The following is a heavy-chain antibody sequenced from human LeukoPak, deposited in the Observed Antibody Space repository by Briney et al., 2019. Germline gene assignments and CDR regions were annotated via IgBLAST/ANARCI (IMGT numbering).Heavy chain of an antibody. CDR3: ARDPLRYFDWPYYYYYYMDV. V-gene: IGHV3-74*01. D-gene: IGHD3-9*01. Sequence: GGSLRLSCAASGFTFSSYWMHWVRQAPGKGLVWVSRINSDGSSTTYADSVKGRFTISRDNAKNTLYLQMNSLRAEDTAVYYCARDPLRYFDWPYYYYYYMDVWGKGTTVTVSS. CDR1: GFTFSSYW. J-gene: IGHJ6*03. CDR2: INSDGSST.